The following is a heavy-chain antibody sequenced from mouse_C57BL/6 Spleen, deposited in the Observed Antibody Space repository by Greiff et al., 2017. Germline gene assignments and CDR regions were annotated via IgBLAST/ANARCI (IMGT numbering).Heavy chain of an antibody. V-gene: IGHV1-72*01. CDR1: GYTFTSYW. CDR2: IDPNSGGT. Sequence: VQLQQPGAELVKPGASVKLSCKASGYTFTSYWMHWVKQRPGRGLEWIGRIDPNSGGTKYNEKFKSKATLTVDKPSSTAYMQRSSLTSEDSAVYYGARGGPATGVADYYAMDYGGQGTSVTVSS. J-gene: IGHJ4*01. D-gene: IGHD1-1*01. CDR3: ARGGPATGVADYYAMDY.